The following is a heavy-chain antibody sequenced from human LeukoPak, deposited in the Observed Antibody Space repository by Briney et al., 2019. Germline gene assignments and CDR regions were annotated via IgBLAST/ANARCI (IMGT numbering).Heavy chain of an antibody. V-gene: IGHV5-51*01. J-gene: IGHJ3*02. CDR1: GYSFTTYW. CDR3: ARATVTHRTFDI. D-gene: IGHD4-17*01. Sequence: GESLKISCKGSGYSFTTYWIGWVRQMPGKGLEWMGTIYPGDSDTRYSPSFQGQVTTSADKSISTAYMQWSSLKASDTAMYYCARATVTHRTFDIWGQGTMVTVSS. CDR2: IYPGDSDT.